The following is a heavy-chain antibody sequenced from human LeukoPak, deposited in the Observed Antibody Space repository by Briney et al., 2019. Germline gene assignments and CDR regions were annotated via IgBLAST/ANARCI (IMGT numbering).Heavy chain of an antibody. CDR3: ARAPREFLYGFDY. V-gene: IGHV4-30-4*01. J-gene: IGHJ4*02. D-gene: IGHD3-10*01. Sequence: SQTLSLTCTVSGGSISSGDYYWSSIRQPPGKGLEWIGYIYYSGSTYYNPSLKSRVTISVDTSKNQFSLKLSSVTAADTAVYYCARAPREFLYGFDYWGQGTLVTVSS. CDR2: IYYSGST. CDR1: GGSISSGDYY.